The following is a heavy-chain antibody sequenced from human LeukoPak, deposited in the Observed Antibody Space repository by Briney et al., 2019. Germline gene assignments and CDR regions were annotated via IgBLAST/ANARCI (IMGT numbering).Heavy chain of an antibody. V-gene: IGHV4-30-4*01. D-gene: IGHD4-17*01. Sequence: PSQTLSLTCTVSGGSISSGDYYWSWIRQPPGKGLEWIRYIYYSGSTYYNPSLKSRVTISVDTSKNQFSLKLSSVTAADTAVYYCARESGDYVWFDPWGQGTLVTVSS. CDR3: ARESGDYVWFDP. J-gene: IGHJ5*02. CDR1: GGSISSGDYY. CDR2: IYYSGST.